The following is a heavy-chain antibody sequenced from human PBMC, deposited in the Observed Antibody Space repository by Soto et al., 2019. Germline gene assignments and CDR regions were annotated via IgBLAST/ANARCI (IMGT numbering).Heavy chain of an antibody. J-gene: IGHJ6*02. V-gene: IGHV3-30-3*01. CDR3: ARGETTTAVSAMDV. Sequence: QVQLVESGGGVVQPGRALRLSCAASGVTFSYHALMWVRQAPGKGLEWVAVISYDGDNKYIAESVKGSFTISRDNSKNSVSLQMNSLRTEDTAMYFCARGETTTAVSAMDVWGPGNTVNVS. D-gene: IGHD1-1*01. CDR1: GVTFSYHA. CDR2: ISYDGDNK.